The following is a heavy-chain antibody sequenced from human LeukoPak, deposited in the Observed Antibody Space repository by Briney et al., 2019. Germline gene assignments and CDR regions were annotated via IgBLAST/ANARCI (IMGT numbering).Heavy chain of an antibody. CDR2: FDPEDGET. V-gene: IGHV1-24*01. Sequence: GASVKVSCKVSGYTLTELSMHWVRLAPGKGLEWMGGFDPEDGETIYAQKFQGRVTMTEDTSTDTAYMELSSLRSEDTAVYYCATGFAYVDPDAFDIWGQGTMVTVSS. CDR1: GYTLTELS. J-gene: IGHJ3*02. D-gene: IGHD3-16*01. CDR3: ATGFAYVDPDAFDI.